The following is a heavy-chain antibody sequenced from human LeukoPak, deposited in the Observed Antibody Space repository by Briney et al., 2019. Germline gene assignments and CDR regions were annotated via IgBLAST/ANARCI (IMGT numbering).Heavy chain of an antibody. V-gene: IGHV1-8*01. J-gene: IGHJ5*02. Sequence: ASVKVSCKASGYTFTSYDINWVRQATGQGLEWMGWMNPNSGNTGYAQKFQGRVTMTRNTSISTAYMELSSLRSEDTAVYYCARGVLDFWSGYYWFDPWGQGTLVTVSS. D-gene: IGHD3-3*01. CDR2: MNPNSGNT. CDR3: ARGVLDFWSGYYWFDP. CDR1: GYTFTSYD.